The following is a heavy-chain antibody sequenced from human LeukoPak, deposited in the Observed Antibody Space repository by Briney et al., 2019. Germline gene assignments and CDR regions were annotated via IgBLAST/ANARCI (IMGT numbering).Heavy chain of an antibody. CDR1: GGSVSSGSYY. D-gene: IGHD5-24*01. V-gene: IGHV4-61*01. Sequence: SETLSLTCTVSGGSVSSGSYYWSWIRQPPGKGLEWIGYIYYSGSTNYNPSLKSRVTISVDTSKNQFSLKLSSVTAADTAVYYCARAFDGYNDFGYWGQGTLVTVSS. CDR3: ARAFDGYNDFGY. J-gene: IGHJ4*02. CDR2: IYYSGST.